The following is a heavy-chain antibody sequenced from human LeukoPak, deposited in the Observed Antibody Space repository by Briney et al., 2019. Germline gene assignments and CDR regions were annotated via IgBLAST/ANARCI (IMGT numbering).Heavy chain of an antibody. Sequence: PGGSLRLSCAASGFTFSTNSMNWVRQAPGKGLEWVSYISFSSSTIYYADSVKGRFTISRDNAKNLLYLQMNSLRAEDTAVYYCARGAPRGTSSNPYYFDSWGQGTLVTVSS. CDR3: ARGAPRGTSSNPYYFDS. V-gene: IGHV3-48*01. J-gene: IGHJ4*02. D-gene: IGHD6-6*01. CDR2: ISFSSSTI. CDR1: GFTFSTNS.